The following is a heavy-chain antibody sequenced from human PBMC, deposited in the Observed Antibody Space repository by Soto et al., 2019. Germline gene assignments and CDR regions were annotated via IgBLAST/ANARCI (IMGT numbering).Heavy chain of an antibody. Sequence: ASVKVSCKASGYTFTSYYMHWVRQAPGQGLEWMGIINPSGGSTSYAQKFQGRVTMTRDTSTSTVYMELSSLRSEDTAVYYCARGDREDIAVVVGARPGEYGVDVWGQGTTVTVSS. J-gene: IGHJ6*02. CDR2: INPSGGST. V-gene: IGHV1-46*01. D-gene: IGHD2-15*01. CDR3: ARGDREDIAVVVGARPGEYGVDV. CDR1: GYTFTSYY.